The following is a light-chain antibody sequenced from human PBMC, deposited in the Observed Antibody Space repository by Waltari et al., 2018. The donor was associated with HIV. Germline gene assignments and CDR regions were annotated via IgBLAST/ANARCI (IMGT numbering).Light chain of an antibody. CDR2: INN. Sequence: QSVLTQPPSASGTPGQSVTISCSGSSSNIGSDTVNWYQQLPGMAPKLLIHINNPRPSGVPDRFSGSKSGTSASLAISGLQSEDEADYYCAAWDDSLNAVVFGGGTKLTVL. J-gene: IGLJ2*01. V-gene: IGLV1-44*01. CDR1: SSNIGSDT. CDR3: AAWDDSLNAVV.